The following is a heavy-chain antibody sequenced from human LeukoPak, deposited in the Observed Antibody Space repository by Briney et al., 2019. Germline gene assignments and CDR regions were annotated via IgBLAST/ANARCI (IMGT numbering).Heavy chain of an antibody. CDR3: AREDFYGSGSYYNVYYFDY. Sequence: SETLSLTCAVYGGSFSNYYWTWIRQPPGKGLEWIGEINHSGSTNYNPSLKSRVTISVDTSKNQFSLRLSSVTAADTAVYYCAREDFYGSGSYYNVYYFDYWGQGTLVTVSS. V-gene: IGHV4-34*01. J-gene: IGHJ4*02. CDR2: INHSGST. D-gene: IGHD3-10*01. CDR1: GGSFSNYY.